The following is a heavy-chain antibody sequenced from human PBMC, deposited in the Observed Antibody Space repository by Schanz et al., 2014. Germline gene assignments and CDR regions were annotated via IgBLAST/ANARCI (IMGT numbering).Heavy chain of an antibody. Sequence: EVQLLDSGGGLVQPGGSLRLSCAASGFTFSTYAMSWVRQAPGKGLEWVSAISGSGGSTYYADSVKGRFTISRDNSKNTLYLQMNSLSADYTAVCYCAKGMGYCSGGTCYDYYYYGLDVWGQGTTVTVSS. CDR1: GFTFSTYA. CDR3: AKGMGYCSGGTCYDYYYYGLDV. D-gene: IGHD2-15*01. V-gene: IGHV3-23*01. J-gene: IGHJ6*02. CDR2: ISGSGGST.